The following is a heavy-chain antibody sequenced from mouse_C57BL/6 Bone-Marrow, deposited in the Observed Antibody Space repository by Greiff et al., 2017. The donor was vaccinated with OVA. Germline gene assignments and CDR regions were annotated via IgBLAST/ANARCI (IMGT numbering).Heavy chain of an antibody. CDR1: GYTFTDYN. Sequence: EVQLVESGPELVKPGASVKIPCKASGYTFTDYNMDWVKQSHGKSLEWIGDINPNNGGTIYNQKFKGKATLTVDKSSSTAYMELRSLTSEDTAVYYCARPCSSYPYWYFDVWGTGTTVTVSS. V-gene: IGHV1-18*01. J-gene: IGHJ1*03. CDR2: INPNNGGT. D-gene: IGHD1-1*01. CDR3: ARPCSSYPYWYFDV.